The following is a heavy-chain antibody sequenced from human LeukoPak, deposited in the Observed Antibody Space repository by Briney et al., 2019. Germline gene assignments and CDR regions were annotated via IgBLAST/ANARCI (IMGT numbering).Heavy chain of an antibody. Sequence: ASVTVSCTASGYTFTSYGISWVRQAPGQGLEWMGWISAYNGNTNYAQKLQGRVTMTTDTSTSTAYMELRSLRSDDTAVYYCARDSPRSGYHPFSYYYYGMDVWGQGTTVTVSS. CDR3: ARDSPRSGYHPFSYYYYGMDV. V-gene: IGHV1-18*01. D-gene: IGHD3-22*01. CDR2: ISAYNGNT. J-gene: IGHJ6*02. CDR1: GYTFTSYG.